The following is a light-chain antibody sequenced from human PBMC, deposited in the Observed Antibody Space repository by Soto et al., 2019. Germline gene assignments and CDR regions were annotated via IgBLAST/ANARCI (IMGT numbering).Light chain of an antibody. V-gene: IGKV4-1*01. CDR1: QTVLYSSNNKNY. CDR3: QQYYSTPLT. Sequence: DIVMTQSPDSLAVSLGARATINCKSSQTVLYSSNNKNYLAWYQQKPGQPPKLLIYSASTRESGVPDRFSGSGSGTDFTLTISSLQAEDVAIYSCQQYYSTPLTFGGGTKVEIK. J-gene: IGKJ4*01. CDR2: SAS.